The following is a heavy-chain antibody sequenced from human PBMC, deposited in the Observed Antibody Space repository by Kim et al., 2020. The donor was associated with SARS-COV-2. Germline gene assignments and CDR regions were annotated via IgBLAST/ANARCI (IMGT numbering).Heavy chain of an antibody. CDR2: ISNTGST. CDR1: GGPIKNYY. V-gene: IGHV4-59*01. Sequence: SETLSLTCSVSGGPIKNYYWTWIRQTPGKGLEWVGYISNTGSTSYNSSLKSRVTISVDASNNRLSLKLTSVTAADTAVYYFLTPDAPNPRFLHSWGQGT. CDR3: LTPDAPNPRFLHS. J-gene: IGHJ5*02. D-gene: IGHD3-3*01.